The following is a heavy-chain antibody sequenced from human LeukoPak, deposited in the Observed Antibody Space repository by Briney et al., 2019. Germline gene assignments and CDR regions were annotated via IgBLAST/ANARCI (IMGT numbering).Heavy chain of an antibody. CDR3: ARVDSGYVDFDY. CDR1: GVSISSGGYY. CDR2: IFYSGST. D-gene: IGHD5-12*01. V-gene: IGHV4-31*03. Sequence: SQTLSLTCIVSGVSISSGGYYWTWLRQHPGKGLEGIGYIFYSGSTYYNPSLKSRVIISVDTSKNQFSLRLSSVTAADTAVYYCARVDSGYVDFDYWGQGTLVTVSS. J-gene: IGHJ4*02.